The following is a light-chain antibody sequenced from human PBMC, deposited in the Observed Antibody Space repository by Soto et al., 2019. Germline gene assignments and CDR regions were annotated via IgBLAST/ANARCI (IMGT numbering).Light chain of an antibody. CDR3: QQYYNVPIT. J-gene: IGKJ5*01. CDR2: GAS. CDR1: QSFSSTY. Sequence: DILFTQSPGTLSLSPGETATLSCRASQSFSSTYLAWYQQRPGQAPRLLIYGASSRDTGIPDRFSGSGSGTEFTFTISSLQSEDIATYYCQQYYNVPITFGQGTRLEIK. V-gene: IGKV3-20*01.